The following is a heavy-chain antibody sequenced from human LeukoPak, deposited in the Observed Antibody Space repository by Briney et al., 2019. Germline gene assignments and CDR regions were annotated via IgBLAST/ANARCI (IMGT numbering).Heavy chain of an antibody. CDR3: ARLGTLWKWELLKGLPVYFDY. V-gene: IGHV4-39*01. J-gene: IGHJ4*02. D-gene: IGHD1-26*01. CDR1: GGSISSSSYY. CDR2: IYYSGST. Sequence: SETLSLTCTVSGGSISSSSYYWGWIRQPPGKGLEWIGSIYYSGSTYYNPSLKSRVTISVDTSKNQFSLKLSSVTAADTAVYYCARLGTLWKWELLKGLPVYFDYWGQGTLVTVSS.